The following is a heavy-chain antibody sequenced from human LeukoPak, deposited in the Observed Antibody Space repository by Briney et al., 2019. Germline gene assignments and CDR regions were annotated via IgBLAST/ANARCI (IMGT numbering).Heavy chain of an antibody. CDR2: ISGSGGST. CDR3: AKGGYSYGYLSFDY. CDR1: GFTFSSYA. D-gene: IGHD5-18*01. J-gene: IGHJ4*02. V-gene: IGHV3-23*01. Sequence: GGSLRLSCAASGFTFSSYAMSWVRQAPGKGLEWVSAISGSGGSTYYADSVKGRFTISRDNSKNTLYLQMNSLRAEDAAVYYCAKGGYSYGYLSFDYWGQGTLVTVSS.